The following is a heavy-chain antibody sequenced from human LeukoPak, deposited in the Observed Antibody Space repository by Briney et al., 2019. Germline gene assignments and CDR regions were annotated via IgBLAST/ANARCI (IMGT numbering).Heavy chain of an antibody. J-gene: IGHJ4*02. D-gene: IGHD3-22*01. Sequence: GGSLRLSCAASGFTFSRYGMHWVRQAPGKGLEWVSPISSSSSYIYYADSVKGRFTISRDNAKNSLYLQMNSLRAEDTAVYYCARSPVNAYDSSGYVDYWGQGTLVTVSS. CDR1: GFTFSRYG. CDR2: ISSSSSYI. CDR3: ARSPVNAYDSSGYVDY. V-gene: IGHV3-21*01.